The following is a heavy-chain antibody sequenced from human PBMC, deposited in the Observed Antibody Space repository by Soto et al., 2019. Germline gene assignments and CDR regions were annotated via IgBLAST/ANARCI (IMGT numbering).Heavy chain of an antibody. CDR2: IKPDESEK. V-gene: IGHV3-7*03. J-gene: IGHJ4*02. CDR1: GFTFSDSW. CDR3: ARDPYYYASDF. D-gene: IGHD3-10*01. Sequence: GGSLRLSCTASGFTFSDSWMTWVRQAPGKGLEWVARIKPDESEKKYADSVKGRFSISRDNAKNSLYLHMNSLRAEDTAIYYCARDPYYYASDFWGQGTRVTVSS.